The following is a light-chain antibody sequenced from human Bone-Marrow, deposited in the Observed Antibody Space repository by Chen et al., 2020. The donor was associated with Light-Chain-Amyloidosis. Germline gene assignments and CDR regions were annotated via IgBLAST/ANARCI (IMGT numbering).Light chain of an antibody. J-gene: IGKJ4*01. CDR2: GTS. Sequence: EIVLTQSPGTLSSSPGEGANLSCRASQTISSNYLTWYQQNLGQAPRLLSYGTSSRATGIPDRFTVSGSGIDFTITINRLGPEDFARDYCQQYGTSPLTFGGGTKVEIK. CDR1: QTISSNY. V-gene: IGKV3-20*01. CDR3: QQYGTSPLT.